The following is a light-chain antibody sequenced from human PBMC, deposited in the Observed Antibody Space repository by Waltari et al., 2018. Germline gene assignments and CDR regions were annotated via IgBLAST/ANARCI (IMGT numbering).Light chain of an antibody. CDR1: QSISTW. CDR3: QQYNESPYT. Sequence: DIQMTQSPSTLSASVGDRVTITCRARQSISTWLDWYQQIPGEAPKLLIYKASSLESGVPSRFSGSGSGTEFTLTISSLRPDDFATYYCQQYNESPYTFGQGTKLEIK. CDR2: KAS. V-gene: IGKV1-5*03. J-gene: IGKJ2*01.